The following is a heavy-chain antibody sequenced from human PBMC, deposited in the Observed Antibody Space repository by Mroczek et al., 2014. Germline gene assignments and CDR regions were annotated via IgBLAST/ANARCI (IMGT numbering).Heavy chain of an antibody. CDR2: IYYSGST. V-gene: IGHV4-59*01. CDR3: ARFTGARYGDYVEYYFDY. D-gene: IGHD4-17*01. J-gene: IGHJ4*02. Sequence: QVQLQESGPGLVKPSETLSLTCTVSGGSISSYYWSWIRQPPGKGLEWIGYIYYSGSTNYNPSLKSRVTISVDTSKNQFSLKLSSVTAADTAVYYCARFTGARYGDYVEYYFDYWGQGTLVTVSS. CDR1: GGSISSYY.